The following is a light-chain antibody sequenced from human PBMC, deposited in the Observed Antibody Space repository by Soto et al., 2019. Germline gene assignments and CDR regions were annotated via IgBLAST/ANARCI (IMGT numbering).Light chain of an antibody. Sequence: QSALTQPASVSGSPGQSITISCTGTSSDVGGYDYVSWFQQYPGKAPSLMLYDVYRRPSGVSYRFSGSKSGNTASLTISGLEAEEEADYYCSSYTTTSTVVFGGGTKLTVL. CDR2: DVY. CDR3: SSYTTTSTVV. CDR1: SSDVGGYDY. J-gene: IGLJ2*01. V-gene: IGLV2-14*01.